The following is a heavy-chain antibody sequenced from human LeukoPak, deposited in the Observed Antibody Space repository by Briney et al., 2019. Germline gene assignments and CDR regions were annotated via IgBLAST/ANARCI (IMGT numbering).Heavy chain of an antibody. CDR2: IYYSGST. CDR3: ARASGSSGHYYYYMDV. CDR1: GGPISSYY. Sequence: NPSETLSLTCTVSGGPISSYYWSWIRLPPGKGLEWIGYIYYSGSTNYNPSLKSRVTISVDTSKNQFSLKLSSVTAADTAVYYCARASGSSGHYYYYMDVWGKGTTVTVSS. D-gene: IGHD6-13*01. V-gene: IGHV4-59*01. J-gene: IGHJ6*03.